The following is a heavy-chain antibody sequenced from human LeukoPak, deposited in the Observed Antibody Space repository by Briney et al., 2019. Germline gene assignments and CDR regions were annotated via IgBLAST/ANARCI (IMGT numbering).Heavy chain of an antibody. Sequence: SETLSLTCTVSGGSMSSYYWSWIRQPPGKGLEWIGYMYYSGSINYNPSLKSRVTISVDTSKSQFSLRLSSVTAADTAVYYCARGEGYSGNWYPYFDYWGQGALVTVSS. D-gene: IGHD1-26*01. CDR3: ARGEGYSGNWYPYFDY. CDR1: GGSMSSYY. CDR2: MYYSGSI. J-gene: IGHJ4*02. V-gene: IGHV4-59*08.